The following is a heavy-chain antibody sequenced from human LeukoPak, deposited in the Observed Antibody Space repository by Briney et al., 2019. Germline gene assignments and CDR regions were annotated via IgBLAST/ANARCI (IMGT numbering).Heavy chain of an antibody. CDR2: ISYSGAT. V-gene: IGHV4-39*07. CDR3: ARTYYGDYGWNYYYGMDV. Sequence: SETLSLTCGVSGDSISTSSYFWNWVRQPPGKGLEWVGTISYSGATSYNPSLKSRVTISVDTSKNQFSLKLGSVTAADTAVYYCARTYYGDYGWNYYYGMDVWGQGTTVTVSS. D-gene: IGHD4-17*01. CDR1: GDSISTSSYF. J-gene: IGHJ6*02.